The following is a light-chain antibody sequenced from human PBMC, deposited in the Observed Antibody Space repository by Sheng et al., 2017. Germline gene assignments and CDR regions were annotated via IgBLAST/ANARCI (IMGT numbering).Light chain of an antibody. CDR3: ASWDDSLSGVV. J-gene: IGLJ3*02. Sequence: QLVLTQPPSASGTPGQRVTISCSGSRSNIGDNTVTWYQHVPGTAPKLLIYSNYQRPSGVPDRFSGSKSGTSASLAISGLQSEDEADYFCASWDDSLSGVVFGGGTKLTVL. V-gene: IGLV1-44*01. CDR2: SNY. CDR1: RSNIGDNT.